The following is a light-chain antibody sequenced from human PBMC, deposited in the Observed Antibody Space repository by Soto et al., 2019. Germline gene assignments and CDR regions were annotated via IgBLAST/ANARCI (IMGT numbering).Light chain of an antibody. CDR3: QQTYSAPPT. V-gene: IGKV1-39*01. CDR2: SAS. CDR1: QSIANY. Sequence: DFLMTQSPSSLSASVGDRVTIICRASQSIANYLNWYQQKPGKAPSLLIYSASTLQSGVPSRFSGSRSGTDFTLTISSLQPEDFATYFCQQTYSAPPTFGGGTKVEIK. J-gene: IGKJ4*01.